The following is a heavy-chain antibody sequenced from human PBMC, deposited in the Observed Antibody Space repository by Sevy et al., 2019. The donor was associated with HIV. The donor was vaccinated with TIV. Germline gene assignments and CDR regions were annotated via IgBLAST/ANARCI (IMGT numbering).Heavy chain of an antibody. CDR2: ICGSGGST. J-gene: IGHJ4*02. CDR1: GFSFSSYA. V-gene: IGHV3-23*01. D-gene: IGHD6-19*01. CDR3: AKDIDSSGYYYFDY. Sequence: GGSLRLSCAASGFSFSSYAMSWVRQAPGKGLEWVSGICGSGGSTYYADSVKGRFTISRDNSKNTLYLQMNSLRAEDTALYYCAKDIDSSGYYYFDYWGQGTLVTVSS.